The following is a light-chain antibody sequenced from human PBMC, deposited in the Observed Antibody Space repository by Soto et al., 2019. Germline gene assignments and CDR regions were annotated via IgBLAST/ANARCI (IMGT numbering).Light chain of an antibody. J-gene: IGLJ1*01. CDR1: DIGRKS. V-gene: IGLV3-21*02. CDR2: DDR. CDR3: QVWDS. Sequence: SYELTQPPSVSVAPGQTARIPRGGDDIGRKSVHWYQQRPGQAPVLVVYDDRDRPSGIPERFSGSNSGNTATLTISRVEAGDEADYYCQVWDSFGTGTKLTVL.